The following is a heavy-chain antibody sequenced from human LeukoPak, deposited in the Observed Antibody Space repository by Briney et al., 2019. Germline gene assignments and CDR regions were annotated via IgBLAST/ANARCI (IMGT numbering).Heavy chain of an antibody. D-gene: IGHD5-18*01. CDR1: GDSISNFY. V-gene: IGHV4-59*01. J-gene: IGHJ4*02. CDR2: IYYSGST. Sequence: SETLSLTCTVSGDSISNFYWSWLRQPPGKGLEWIGYIYYSGSTNYNPSLKSRVTISVDTSKSQFSLKLSSVTAADTAVYYCARTTWIQLIDYWGQGTLVTVSS. CDR3: ARTTWIQLIDY.